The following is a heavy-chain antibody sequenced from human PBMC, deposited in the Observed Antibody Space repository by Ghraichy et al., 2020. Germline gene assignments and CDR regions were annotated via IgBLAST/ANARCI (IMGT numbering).Heavy chain of an antibody. CDR3: AKVGANYDFWSGYYPFDY. CDR2: ISGSGGST. V-gene: IGHV3-23*01. CDR1: GFTFSSYA. J-gene: IGHJ4*02. Sequence: GGSLRLSCAASGFTFSSYAMSWVRQAPGKGLEWVSAISGSGGSTYYADSVKGRFTISRDNSKNTLYLQMNSLRAEDTAVYYCAKVGANYDFWSGYYPFDYWGQGTLVTVSS. D-gene: IGHD3-3*01.